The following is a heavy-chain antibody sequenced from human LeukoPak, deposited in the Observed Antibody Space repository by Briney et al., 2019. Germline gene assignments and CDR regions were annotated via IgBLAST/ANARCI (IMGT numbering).Heavy chain of an antibody. J-gene: IGHJ4*02. Sequence: PGGSLRLSCAASGYTFSSYGMHWVRQAPGKGLEWVAFIRYDGSNKYYADSVKDRFTISRDNSKNTLYLQMNSLRAEDTAVYYCAKDSYPASFPPDIVVVPAAMGAAAAGSNEFDYWGQGTLVTVSS. D-gene: IGHD2-2*01. CDR1: GYTFSSYG. CDR3: AKDSYPASFPPDIVVVPAAMGAAAAGSNEFDY. CDR2: IRYDGSNK. V-gene: IGHV3-30*02.